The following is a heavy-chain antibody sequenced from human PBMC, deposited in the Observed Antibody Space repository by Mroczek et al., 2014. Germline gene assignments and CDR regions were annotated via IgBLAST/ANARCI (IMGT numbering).Heavy chain of an antibody. J-gene: IGHJ4*02. CDR2: IYYSGST. CDR3: ARRGNSSPYY. V-gene: IGHV4-39*01. Sequence: QVQLQESGPGLVKPSETLSLTCTVSGGSISSSSYYWGWIRQPPGKGLEWIGSIYYSGSTYYNPSLKSRVTISVDTSKNQFSLKLSSVTAADTAVYYCARRGNSSPYYWGQGTLVTVSS. D-gene: IGHD6-19*01. CDR1: GGSISSSSYY.